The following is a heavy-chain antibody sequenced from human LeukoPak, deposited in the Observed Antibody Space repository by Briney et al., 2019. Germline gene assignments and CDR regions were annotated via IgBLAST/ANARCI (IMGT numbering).Heavy chain of an antibody. CDR3: ASWGDSSGYYSHSGGAFDI. V-gene: IGHV3-7*01. CDR1: GFTFSSYW. Sequence: PGGSLRLSCAASGFTFSSYWMSWVRQAPGKGLEWVANIKQDGSEKYYVDSVKGRFTISRDNAKNSLYLQMNSLRAEDTAVYYCASWGDSSGYYSHSGGAFDIWGQGTMVTVSS. J-gene: IGHJ3*02. CDR2: IKQDGSEK. D-gene: IGHD3-22*01.